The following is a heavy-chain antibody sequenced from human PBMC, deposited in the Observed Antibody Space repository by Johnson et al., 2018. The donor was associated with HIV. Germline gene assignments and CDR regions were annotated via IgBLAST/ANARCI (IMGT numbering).Heavy chain of an antibody. V-gene: IGHV3-30*03. J-gene: IGHJ3*02. CDR1: GFTFSSYW. CDR3: ARVRSGRENVFDI. Sequence: VQLVESGGGVVQPGRSLRLSCAASGFTFSSYWMSWVRQAPGMGLEWVADISYDGRNKYYADSVKGRFTISRDNSKSTLYLQMNSLRAEDTAVYYCARVRSGRENVFDIWGQGTMVTVSA. CDR2: ISYDGRNK. D-gene: IGHD1-26*01.